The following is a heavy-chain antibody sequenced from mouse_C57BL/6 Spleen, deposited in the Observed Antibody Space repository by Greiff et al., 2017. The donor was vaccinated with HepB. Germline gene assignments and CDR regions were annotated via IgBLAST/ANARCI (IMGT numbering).Heavy chain of an antibody. Sequence: QVQLQQPGAELVRPGSSVKLSCKASGYTFTSYWMHWVKQRPIQGLEWIGNIDPSDSETHYNQKFKDKATLTVDKSSSTAYMQLRSLTSEDSAVSYCARGVVVTTVVEPWYFDVWGTGTTVTVSS. CDR1: GYTFTSYW. CDR2: IDPSDSET. CDR3: ARGVVVTTVVEPWYFDV. V-gene: IGHV1-52*01. J-gene: IGHJ1*03. D-gene: IGHD1-1*01.